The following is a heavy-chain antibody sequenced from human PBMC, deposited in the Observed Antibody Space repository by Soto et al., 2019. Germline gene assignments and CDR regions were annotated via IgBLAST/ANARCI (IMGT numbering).Heavy chain of an antibody. D-gene: IGHD1-1*01. CDR1: GFTFSSYA. Sequence: PGGSLRLSCAASGFTFSSYAMSWVRQAPGKGLEWVSAISGSGGSTYYADSVKGRFTISRDNAKNSLYLQMNSLRAEDTALYYCAKAASRRYNWNDLSTIKSPYYYYYYYMDVWGKGTTVTVSS. CDR3: AKAASRRYNWNDLSTIKSPYYYYYYYMDV. V-gene: IGHV3-23*01. J-gene: IGHJ6*03. CDR2: ISGSGGST.